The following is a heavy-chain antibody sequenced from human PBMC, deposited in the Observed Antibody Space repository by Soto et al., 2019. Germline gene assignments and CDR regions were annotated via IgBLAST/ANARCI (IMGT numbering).Heavy chain of an antibody. CDR2: ISSSGSTI. Sequence: EVQLVESGGGLVQPGGSLRLSCAASGFTFSSYEMNWVRQAPGKGLEWVSYISSSGSTIYYADSVKGRFTISRDNAKNSLYLQMNSLRAEDTAVYYCARGRRSEKYYYYGMDVWGLGTTVTVSS. CDR3: ARGRRSEKYYYYGMDV. V-gene: IGHV3-48*03. CDR1: GFTFSSYE. J-gene: IGHJ6*02.